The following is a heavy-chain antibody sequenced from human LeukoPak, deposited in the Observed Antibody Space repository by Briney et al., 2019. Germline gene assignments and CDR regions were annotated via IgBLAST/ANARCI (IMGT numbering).Heavy chain of an antibody. V-gene: IGHV3-66*01. Sequence: GGSLRLSCAAAGFTVSTNYMSWVRQAPGKGLEWVSVIYSDGSTYYADSVKGRFTISRDNSKNTVYLQMNSLRAEDTAVYYCARGYDSSGTEAFDIWGQGTMVTVSS. J-gene: IGHJ3*02. CDR1: GFTVSTNY. D-gene: IGHD3-22*01. CDR2: IYSDGST. CDR3: ARGYDSSGTEAFDI.